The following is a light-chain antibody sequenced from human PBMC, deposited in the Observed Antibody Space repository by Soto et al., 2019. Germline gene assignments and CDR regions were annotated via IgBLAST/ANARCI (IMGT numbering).Light chain of an antibody. J-gene: IGKJ4*01. V-gene: IGKV3-15*01. CDR1: ESVSRY. CDR2: DTY. Sequence: EIVLTQSPATLSLSPGERATLSCRASESVSRYLAWYQHKPGQTHRLLIYDTYTRATGVQTRFSGSRSGAEFTLTIKSLQSEDFAVYYCKPYNNWPLTFGGGTKVDIK. CDR3: KPYNNWPLT.